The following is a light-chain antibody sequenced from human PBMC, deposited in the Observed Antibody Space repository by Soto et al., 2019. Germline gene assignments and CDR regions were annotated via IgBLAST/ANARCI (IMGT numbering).Light chain of an antibody. V-gene: IGLV2-23*02. Sequence: QSALTQPASVSGSPGQSITISCTGTSSDVGGYNFVSWYQHYSGKAPKLIIYEVSKWPSGVSNRFSGSKSDNTASLTISGLQAEDEADYYCCSYAGSRTGVFGGGTKLTVL. CDR3: CSYAGSRTGV. J-gene: IGLJ3*02. CDR1: SSDVGGYNF. CDR2: EVS.